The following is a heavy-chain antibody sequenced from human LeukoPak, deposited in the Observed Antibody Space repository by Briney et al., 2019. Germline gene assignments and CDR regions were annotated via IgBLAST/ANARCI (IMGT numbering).Heavy chain of an antibody. CDR1: GGSISSSSYY. V-gene: IGHV4-39*01. D-gene: IGHD6-6*01. CDR2: IYYSGST. J-gene: IGHJ6*03. Sequence: PSETLSLTCTVSGGSISSSSYYWGWIRQPPGKGLEWIGGIYYSGSTYYNPSLKSRVTISVDTSKNQFSLKLSSVTAADTAVYYCARGSSSNDYYYYMDVWGKGTTVTVSS. CDR3: ARGSSSNDYYYYMDV.